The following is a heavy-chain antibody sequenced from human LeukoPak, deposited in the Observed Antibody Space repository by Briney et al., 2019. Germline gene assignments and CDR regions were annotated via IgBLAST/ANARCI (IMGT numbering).Heavy chain of an antibody. CDR1: GGTFSSYA. V-gene: IGHV1-69*01. J-gene: IGHJ5*02. CDR3: ARNLAGGVTRFDP. D-gene: IGHD2-8*01. Sequence: GASVKVSCKASGGTFSSYAISWVRQAPGQGLEWMGGIIPIFGTANYAQKFQGRVTITADESTSTAYMELSSLRSKDTAVYYCARNLAGGVTRFDPWGQGTLVTVSS. CDR2: IIPIFGTA.